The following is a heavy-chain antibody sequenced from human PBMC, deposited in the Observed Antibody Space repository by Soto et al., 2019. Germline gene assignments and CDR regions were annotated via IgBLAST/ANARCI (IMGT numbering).Heavy chain of an antibody. CDR3: AKDLETEERITIFGVQMGYYFDY. Sequence: PGGSLRLSCAASGFTFSSYAMSWVRQAPGKGLEWVSAISGSGGSTYYADSVKGRFTISRDNSKNTLYLQMNSLRAEDTAVYYCAKDLETEERITIFGVQMGYYFDYWGQGTLVTVSS. V-gene: IGHV3-23*01. J-gene: IGHJ4*02. CDR2: ISGSGGST. D-gene: IGHD3-3*01. CDR1: GFTFSSYA.